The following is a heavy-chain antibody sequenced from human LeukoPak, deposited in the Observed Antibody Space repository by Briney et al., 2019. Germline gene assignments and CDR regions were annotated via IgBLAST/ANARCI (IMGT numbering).Heavy chain of an antibody. CDR1: GGSISDYY. D-gene: IGHD3-10*01. CDR3: ARGRFGELLLVDY. V-gene: IGHV4-59*01. J-gene: IGHJ4*02. CDR2: IYSSGST. Sequence: SETLSLTCTVSGGSISDYYWSWIRQPPGKGLEWIGYIYSSGSTTYNPSLKSRVTLSVDTSKNQFSLKLTSVTAADTAVHYCARGRFGELLLVDYWGQGTLVTVSS.